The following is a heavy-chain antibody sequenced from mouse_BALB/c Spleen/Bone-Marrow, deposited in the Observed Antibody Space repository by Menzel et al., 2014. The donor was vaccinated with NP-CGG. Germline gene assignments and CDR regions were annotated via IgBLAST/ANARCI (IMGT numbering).Heavy chain of an antibody. CDR3: TRDGSSRWYFDV. CDR2: IDPETGGT. D-gene: IGHD1-1*01. Sequence: QVQLQQSGAELVRPGASVTLSCKASGYTFTDYEMHRVKQTPVHGLEWIGAIDPETGGTAYNQKFKGKATLTADKSSSTAYMELRSLTSEDSAVYYCTRDGSSRWYFDVWGAGTTVTVSS. V-gene: IGHV1-15*01. CDR1: GYTFTDYE. J-gene: IGHJ1*01.